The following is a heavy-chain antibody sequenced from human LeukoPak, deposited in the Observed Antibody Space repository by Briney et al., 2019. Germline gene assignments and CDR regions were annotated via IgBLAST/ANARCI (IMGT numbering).Heavy chain of an antibody. CDR2: ISYDGSNK. D-gene: IGHD5-12*01. CDR3: ARGGYSGYESDY. J-gene: IGHJ4*02. V-gene: IGHV3-30-3*01. CDR1: GFTFSSYA. Sequence: GGSLRLSCAASGFTFSSYAMSWVRQAPGKGLEWVAVISYDGSNKYYADSVKGRFTISRDNSKNTLYLQMNSLRAEDTAVYYCARGGYSGYESDYWGQGTLVTVSS.